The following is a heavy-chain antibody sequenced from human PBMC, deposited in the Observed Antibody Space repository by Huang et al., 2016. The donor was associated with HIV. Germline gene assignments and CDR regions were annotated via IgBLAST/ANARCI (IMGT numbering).Heavy chain of an antibody. D-gene: IGHD4-17*01. CDR2: VRRKACGGAA. J-gene: IGHJ6*03. Sequence: QLVESGGDSVQSGRSLRLSCRGSGFIFNDFAINWFRQSPGKGLEWIGGVRRKACGGAAKSAPSVKDRFTVARDEAKNVAFLQMDNLQVDDTAIYYCSPSGDDYFYFYMDVWGNGTTVIVS. CDR3: SPSGDDYFYFYMDV. CDR1: GFIFNDFA. V-gene: IGHV3-49*03.